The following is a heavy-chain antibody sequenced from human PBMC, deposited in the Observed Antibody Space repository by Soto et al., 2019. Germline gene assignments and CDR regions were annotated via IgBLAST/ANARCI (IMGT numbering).Heavy chain of an antibody. J-gene: IGHJ6*02. V-gene: IGHV4-31*03. CDR2: IYYSGST. CDR1: GGSISSGGYY. D-gene: IGHD4-4*01. CDR3: ARDDYKDYYGMDV. Sequence: QVQLQESGPGLVKPSQTLSLTCTVSGGSISSGGYYWSWIRQHPGKGLEWIGYIYYSGSTYYNPSLKSRVTISVDTSKNQFPLKLSSVTPADTAVYYCARDDYKDYYGMDVWGQGTTVTVSS.